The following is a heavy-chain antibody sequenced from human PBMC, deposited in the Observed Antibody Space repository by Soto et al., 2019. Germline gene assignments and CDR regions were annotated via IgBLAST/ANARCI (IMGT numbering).Heavy chain of an antibody. D-gene: IGHD2-15*01. V-gene: IGHV1-8*01. J-gene: IGHJ4*02. CDR3: ARGRIGAAF. CDR2: MSPNSGKT. CDR1: GYTFTDYD. Sequence: VQLVQSGAEVKKPGASVRVTCKTSGYTFTDYDVSWVRQASGQGLEWMGWMSPNSGKTGYVEKFQGRVTMTANTSLSTAYMELHSLRSEDTAIYFCARGRIGAAFWGQGTLVTVSS.